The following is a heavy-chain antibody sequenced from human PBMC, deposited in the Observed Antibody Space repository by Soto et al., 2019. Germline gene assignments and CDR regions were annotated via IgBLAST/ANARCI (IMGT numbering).Heavy chain of an antibody. J-gene: IGHJ6*02. CDR2: INSDGSST. CDR3: ARDLRYCSGGTCYLYYYGMDD. V-gene: IGHV3-74*01. D-gene: IGHD2-15*01. CDR1: GFTFSNFW. Sequence: EVQLVESGGGLIQPGTSLRLSCAASGFTFSNFWMHWVRQAPGKGLVWVARINSDGSSTSYADSVKGRFTISRDNAKNTLYVQMNSLRAEDTAVYYCARDLRYCSGGTCYLYYYGMDDWGPGTTVTVSS.